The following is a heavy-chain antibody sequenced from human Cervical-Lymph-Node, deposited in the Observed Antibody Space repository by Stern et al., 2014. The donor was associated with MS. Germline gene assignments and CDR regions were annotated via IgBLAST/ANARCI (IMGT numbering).Heavy chain of an antibody. CDR3: ARAGPYDYIWGNFRHRAFYFDS. CDR1: SGFLGNNY. Sequence: QLQLQESAPGLVKPSETLSLMCSVSSGFLGNNYWSWIRQPPGKGLEWIGHLYYSGSTYYNPSLKSRVTISLDTSKNQLSLRLSSVTAADTAVYYCARAGPYDYIWGNFRHRAFYFDSWGQGALVTVSS. V-gene: IGHV4-59*01. D-gene: IGHD3-16*02. CDR2: LYYSGST. J-gene: IGHJ4*02.